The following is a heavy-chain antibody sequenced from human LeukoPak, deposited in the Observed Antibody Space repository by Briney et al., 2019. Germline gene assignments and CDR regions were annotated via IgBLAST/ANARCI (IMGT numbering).Heavy chain of an antibody. V-gene: IGHV3-20*04. CDR1: GFTFSSYW. Sequence: PGGSLRLSCAASGFTFSSYWMHWVRQAPGKGLVWVSGINWNGGSTGYADSVKGRFTISRDNAKNSLYLQMNSLRAEDTALYYCARGRIGYDSSGYSFDYWGQGTLVTVSS. D-gene: IGHD3-22*01. CDR3: ARGRIGYDSSGYSFDY. CDR2: INWNGGST. J-gene: IGHJ4*02.